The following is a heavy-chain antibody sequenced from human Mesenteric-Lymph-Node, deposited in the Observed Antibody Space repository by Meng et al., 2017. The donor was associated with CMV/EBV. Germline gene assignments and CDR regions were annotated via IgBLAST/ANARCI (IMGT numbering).Heavy chain of an antibody. CDR1: GGTFSSYA. J-gene: IGHJ4*02. D-gene: IGHD2-2*01. V-gene: IGHV1-2*02. Sequence: ASVKVSCKASGGTFSSYAISWVRQAPGQGLEWMGWINPNSGDRNYAQKFQGRVTMTRDKSISTAHMELSRLRSDDTAVYYCARDLGWGYCASTTCSYFDYWGQGTLVTVSS. CDR2: INPNSGDR. CDR3: ARDLGWGYCASTTCSYFDY.